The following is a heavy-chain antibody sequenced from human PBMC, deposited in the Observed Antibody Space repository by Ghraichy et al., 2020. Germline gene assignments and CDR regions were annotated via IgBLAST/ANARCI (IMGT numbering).Heavy chain of an antibody. Sequence: GGSLRLSCVASGFTFNTHAMTWVRQAPGKGLEWVSVISGSSDKTFHADSVKGRFTVSRDNSKNSVYLQMDSLRAGDTALYFCAKGGRVSEWCQDLDHWGRGTLVTVSS. V-gene: IGHV3-23*01. D-gene: IGHD2-8*01. CDR2: ISGSSDKT. CDR3: AKGGRVSEWCQDLDH. J-gene: IGHJ4*01. CDR1: GFTFNTHA.